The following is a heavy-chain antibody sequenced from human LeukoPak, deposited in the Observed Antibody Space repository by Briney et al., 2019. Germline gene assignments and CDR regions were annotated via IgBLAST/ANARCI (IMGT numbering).Heavy chain of an antibody. V-gene: IGHV3-30-3*01. D-gene: IGHD6-13*01. CDR1: GFTFSSYA. CDR2: ISYDGSNK. Sequence: GGSLRLSCAASGFTFSSYAMHWVRQAPGKGLEWVAVISYDGSNKYYADSVKGRFTISRDNSKNTLYLQMNSLRAEDTAVNYCAREASIAAAGLDYWGQGTLVTVSS. CDR3: AREASIAAAGLDY. J-gene: IGHJ4*02.